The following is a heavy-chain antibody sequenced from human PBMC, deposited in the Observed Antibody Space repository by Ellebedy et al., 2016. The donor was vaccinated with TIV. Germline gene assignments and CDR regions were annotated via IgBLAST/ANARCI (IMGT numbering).Heavy chain of an antibody. D-gene: IGHD1-26*01. CDR3: AKGVGATWYRGFDS. CDR2: ISSSSSYI. CDR1: GFTFSSYS. J-gene: IGHJ4*02. V-gene: IGHV3-21*04. Sequence: GESLKISCAASGFTFSSYSMNWVRQAPGKGLEWVSSISSSSSYIYYADSVKGRFTISRDNAKNSLYLQINSLRAEDTAVYYCAKGVGATWYRGFDSWGQGTLVTVSS.